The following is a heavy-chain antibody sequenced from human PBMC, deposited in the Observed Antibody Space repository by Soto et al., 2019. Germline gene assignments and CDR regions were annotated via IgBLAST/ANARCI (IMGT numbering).Heavy chain of an antibody. Sequence: SVKVSCKASGGTFSSYAISWVRQAPGQGLEWMGGIIPIFGTANYAQKFQGRVTITADESTSTAYMELSSLRSEDTAVYYCAREIDPLDWTFDYWGQGTLVTVSS. D-gene: IGHD1-1*01. CDR2: IIPIFGTA. CDR3: AREIDPLDWTFDY. J-gene: IGHJ4*02. CDR1: GGTFSSYA. V-gene: IGHV1-69*13.